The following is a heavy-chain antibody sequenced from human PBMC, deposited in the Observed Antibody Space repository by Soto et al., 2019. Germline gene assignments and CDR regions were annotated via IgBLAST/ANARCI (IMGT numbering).Heavy chain of an antibody. CDR2: ISAYNGNT. Sequence: GASVKVSCKASGYTFTSYGISWVRQAPGQGLEWMGWISAYNGNTNYAQKLQGRVTMTTDTSTSTAYMELRSLRSDDTAVYYCARDPMVRGVIKTEDYWGQGTLVTVSS. CDR1: GYTFTSYG. J-gene: IGHJ4*02. V-gene: IGHV1-18*01. D-gene: IGHD3-10*01. CDR3: ARDPMVRGVIKTEDY.